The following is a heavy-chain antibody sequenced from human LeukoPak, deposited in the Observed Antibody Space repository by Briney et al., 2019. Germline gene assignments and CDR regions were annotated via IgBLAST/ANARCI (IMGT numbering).Heavy chain of an antibody. D-gene: IGHD3-10*01. V-gene: IGHV1-2*02. J-gene: IGHJ5*02. Sequence: ASVKVSCKASGYTFTGYYMHWVRQAPGQGLEWMGWINPNSGGTNYAQKFQGRVTMTRDTSTSTAYMELRSLRSDDTAVYYCARDSPMVRGVINSNWFDPWGQGTLVTVSS. CDR1: GYTFTGYY. CDR3: ARDSPMVRGVINSNWFDP. CDR2: INPNSGGT.